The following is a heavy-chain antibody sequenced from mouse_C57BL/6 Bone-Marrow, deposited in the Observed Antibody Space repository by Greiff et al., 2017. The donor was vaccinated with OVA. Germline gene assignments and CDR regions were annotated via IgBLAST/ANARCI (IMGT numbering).Heavy chain of an antibody. V-gene: IGHV1-82*01. CDR1: GYAFSSSW. CDR2: IYPGDGDT. J-gene: IGHJ2*01. D-gene: IGHD2-4*01. Sequence: QVQLQQSGPELVKPGASVKISCKASGYAFSSSWMNWVKQRPGKGLEWIGRIYPGDGDTNYNGKFKGKATLTADKSSSTAYMQLSSLTSEDSAVYFCARFYYDYEGYWGQGTTLTVSP. CDR3: ARFYYDYEGY.